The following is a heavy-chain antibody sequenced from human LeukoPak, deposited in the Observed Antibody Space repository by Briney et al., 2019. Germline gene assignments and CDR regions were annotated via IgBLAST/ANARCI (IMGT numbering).Heavy chain of an antibody. D-gene: IGHD1-1*01. V-gene: IGHV1-2*02. J-gene: IGHJ4*02. CDR1: GYTFTGYY. Sequence: GASVKVSCKASGYTFTGYYMHWVRQAPGQGLEWMGWINPNSGDTDYAQKFQGRVTVTRDTSISTAYMELGRLRSDDTAVYYCARCTTGRTFGSLREIKRSREIDYWGQGTLVTVSS. CDR3: ARCTTGRTFGSLREIKRSREIDY. CDR2: INPNSGDT.